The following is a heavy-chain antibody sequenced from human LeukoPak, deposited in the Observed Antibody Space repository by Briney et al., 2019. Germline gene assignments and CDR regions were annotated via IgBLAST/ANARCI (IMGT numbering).Heavy chain of an antibody. D-gene: IGHD6-19*01. CDR1: GYTFTSYA. V-gene: IGHV1-3*01. CDR3: ARGLYSSGWAEYFQH. Sequence: ASVKVPCKASGYTFTSYAMHWVRQAPGQRLEWMGWINAGNGNTKYSQKFQGRVTITRDTSASTAYMELSSLRSEDTAVYYSARGLYSSGWAEYFQHWGRGTLVTVSS. J-gene: IGHJ1*01. CDR2: INAGNGNT.